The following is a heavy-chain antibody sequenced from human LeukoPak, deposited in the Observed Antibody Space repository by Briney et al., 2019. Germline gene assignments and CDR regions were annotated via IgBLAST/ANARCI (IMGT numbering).Heavy chain of an antibody. J-gene: IGHJ5*02. V-gene: IGHV4-34*01. Sequence: TSETLSLTCAVYGGSFSGYYWSWIRQPPGKGLEWIGEINHSGSTNYNPSHKSRVTISVDTSKNQFSLKLSSVTAADTAVYYCARGRRVNYGSGSYYSSWGQGTLVTVSS. CDR2: INHSGST. CDR3: ARGRRVNYGSGSYYSS. D-gene: IGHD3-10*01. CDR1: GGSFSGYY.